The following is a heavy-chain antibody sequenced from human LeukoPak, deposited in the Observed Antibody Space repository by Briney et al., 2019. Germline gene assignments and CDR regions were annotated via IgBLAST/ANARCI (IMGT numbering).Heavy chain of an antibody. Sequence: PGGSLRLSCAASGFTFSSFWMSWVRQAPGKGLEWVANIKQDGSEKFYVDSVKGRFTISRDNAKNSLYLQMNSLRAEDTAVYYCASDWAYTSSWDRFDYWGRGTLVTVSS. V-gene: IGHV3-7*05. CDR3: ASDWAYTSSWDRFDY. CDR1: GFTFSSFW. J-gene: IGHJ4*02. D-gene: IGHD6-13*01. CDR2: IKQDGSEK.